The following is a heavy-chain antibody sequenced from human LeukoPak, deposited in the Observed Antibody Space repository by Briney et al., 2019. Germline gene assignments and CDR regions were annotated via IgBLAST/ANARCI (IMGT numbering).Heavy chain of an antibody. CDR2: IYYSGST. J-gene: IGHJ4*02. CDR3: ASQVRGVISVDY. D-gene: IGHD3-10*01. Sequence: SETLSLTCTVSGGSISSGDYYWSWIRQPPGKGLEWIGYIYYSGSTYYNPSLKSRVTISVDTSKNQFSLKLRSVTAADTAVYYCASQVRGVISVDYWGQGTLVTVSS. V-gene: IGHV4-30-4*01. CDR1: GGSISSGDYY.